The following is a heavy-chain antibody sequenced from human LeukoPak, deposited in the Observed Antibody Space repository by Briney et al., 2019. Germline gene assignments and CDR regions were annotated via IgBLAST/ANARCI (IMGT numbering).Heavy chain of an antibody. D-gene: IGHD3-10*01. Sequence: ASVKVSCKASGGTFSSYAISWVRQAPGQGLEWMGRIIPILGIANYAQKFQGRVTITADKSTSTAYMELSSLRSEDTAVYYCARVRGYYGSGSYQSFAFDIWGQGTMVTVSS. J-gene: IGHJ3*02. V-gene: IGHV1-69*04. CDR1: GGTFSSYA. CDR2: IIPILGIA. CDR3: ARVRGYYGSGSYQSFAFDI.